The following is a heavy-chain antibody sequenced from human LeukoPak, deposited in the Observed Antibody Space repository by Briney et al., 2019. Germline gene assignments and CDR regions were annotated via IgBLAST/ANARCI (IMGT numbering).Heavy chain of an antibody. D-gene: IGHD2/OR15-2a*01. J-gene: IGHJ6*02. CDR2: ISTDGSSR. Sequence: GGSLRLSCAASGFTFSSYWMHWLRQEPRKGLVWVSRISTDGSSRSYADSVKGRFTISRDNGKSTLYLQMNSLRAEDTAVYYCASYLTSIPSGMDVWGQGATVTVSS. V-gene: IGHV3-74*01. CDR3: ASYLTSIPSGMDV. CDR1: GFTFSSYW.